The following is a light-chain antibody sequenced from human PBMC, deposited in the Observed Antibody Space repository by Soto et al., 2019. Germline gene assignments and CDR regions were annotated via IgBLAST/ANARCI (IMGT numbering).Light chain of an antibody. CDR2: EVS. CDR3: SSYTTSSTWV. V-gene: IGLV2-14*01. CDR1: SSDVGGYNY. J-gene: IGLJ3*02. Sequence: QSALTQPASVSGSPGQSITISCTGTSSDVGGYNYVSWYQQHPGKAPKLMIYEVSNRPSGVSNRFSGSKSGNTASLTISGLSTEDEADYYCSSYTTSSTWVFGGGTTLTVL.